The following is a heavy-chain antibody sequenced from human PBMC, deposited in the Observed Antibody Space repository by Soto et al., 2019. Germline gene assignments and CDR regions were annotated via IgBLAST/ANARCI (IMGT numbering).Heavy chain of an antibody. D-gene: IGHD4-17*01. CDR1: GFNISSYD. CDR3: ASGRATVTTIFDY. Sequence: GGSLRLSCAASGFNISSYDMHWVRQATGKGLEWVSGIGTAGDTHYPGSVKGRFTISRENAKNSLYLQMNSLRAGDTAVYYCASGRATVTTIFDYWGQGTLVTVSS. V-gene: IGHV3-13*01. J-gene: IGHJ4*02. CDR2: IGTAGDT.